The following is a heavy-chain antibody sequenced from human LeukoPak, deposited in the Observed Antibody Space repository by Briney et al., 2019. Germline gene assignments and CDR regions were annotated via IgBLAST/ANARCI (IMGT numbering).Heavy chain of an antibody. V-gene: IGHV4-39*07. CDR2: IYYSGSI. J-gene: IGHJ4*02. Sequence: SETLSLTCTVSGGFISSSSYYWAWIRQPPGKGLVWIWSIYYSGSIYYNPSLRSRVTISVDTSKNQFSLKLSSVTAADTAVYYCARVPHSVEGSMKAVFIHYFDYWGQGSLVTVSS. D-gene: IGHD3-22*01. CDR3: ARVPHSVEGSMKAVFIHYFDY. CDR1: GGFISSSSYY.